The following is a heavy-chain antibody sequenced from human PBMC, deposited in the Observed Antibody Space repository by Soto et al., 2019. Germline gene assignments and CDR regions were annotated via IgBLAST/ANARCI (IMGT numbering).Heavy chain of an antibody. J-gene: IGHJ4*02. CDR1: GFTFSRDW. CDR2: IKGDGTIT. D-gene: IGHD3-10*01. Sequence: EVQLVESGGRLVQPGGSLRLSCAASGFTFSRDWMHWVRQSPGKGLVWVSRIKGDGTITNYADSVKGRFTTSRDNAKNTVYLQLNSLTTEDTAVYYCARGGLGNYYNDYWGQGTLVTVSS. CDR3: ARGGLGNYYNDY. V-gene: IGHV3-74*01.